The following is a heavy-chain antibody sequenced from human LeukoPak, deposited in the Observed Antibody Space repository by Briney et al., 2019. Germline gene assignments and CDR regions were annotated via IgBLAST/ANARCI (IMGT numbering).Heavy chain of an antibody. V-gene: IGHV3-23*01. CDR3: AKHAGYSSANSWFDP. Sequence: GGSLRLSCAASGFTFSSYGMSCVRQAPGKGLEWVSGISGSGGSTYYVDSVKGRFTISRDNSKNTLFLQMNSLRAEDTAVYYCAKHAGYSSANSWFDPWGQGTLVTVSS. CDR1: GFTFSSYG. CDR2: ISGSGGST. D-gene: IGHD6-19*01. J-gene: IGHJ5*02.